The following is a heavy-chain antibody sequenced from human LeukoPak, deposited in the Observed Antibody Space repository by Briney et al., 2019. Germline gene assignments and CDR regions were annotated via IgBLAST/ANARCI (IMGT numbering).Heavy chain of an antibody. J-gene: IGHJ4*02. CDR2: IYSGGSA. Sequence: GGSLRLSCAASEFTFSSYSMSWVRQAPGKGLEWVSVIYSGGSAYYADSVKGRFTISRDNSKNTLYLQMNSLIPEDTAVYYCARQYISGQWYFDYWGQGTLVRVSS. CDR3: ARQYISGQWYFDY. CDR1: EFTFSSYS. D-gene: IGHD5-18*01. V-gene: IGHV3-66*02.